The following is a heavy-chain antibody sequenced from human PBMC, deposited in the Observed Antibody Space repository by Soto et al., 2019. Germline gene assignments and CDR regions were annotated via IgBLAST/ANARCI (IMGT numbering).Heavy chain of an antibody. V-gene: IGHV3-74*01. J-gene: IGHJ6*02. CDR1: GFSLSNYW. Sequence: PGGSLRLSCAASGFSLSNYWMHWVRQTPGKGLVWVSRGNSDAIITNYADSVKGRFTISRDNAKNTLYLQMNSLRAEDTAVYYCARNLNQYYYGVDVWGEMSTVTV. D-gene: IGHD2-2*01. CDR3: ARNLNQYYYGVDV. CDR2: GNSDAIIT.